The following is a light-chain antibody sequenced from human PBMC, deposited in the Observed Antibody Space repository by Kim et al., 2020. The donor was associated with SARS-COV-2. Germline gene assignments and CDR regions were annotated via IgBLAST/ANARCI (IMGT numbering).Light chain of an antibody. CDR2: DAS. Sequence: IVLTQSPATLSLSPGERAALSCRASRSLTNLAWYQQKPGQAPRLLIYDASNRATGIPARFSGSGSGTDFTLTIISLEPEDFAVYYCQQRSNWPPEYTFGQGTKLEIK. CDR1: RSLTN. CDR3: QQRSNWPPEYT. V-gene: IGKV3-11*01. J-gene: IGKJ2*01.